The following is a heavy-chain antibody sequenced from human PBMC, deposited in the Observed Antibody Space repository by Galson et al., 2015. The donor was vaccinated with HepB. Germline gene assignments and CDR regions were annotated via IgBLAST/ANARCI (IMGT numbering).Heavy chain of an antibody. J-gene: IGHJ3*02. CDR2: INPNSGGT. CDR3: ARAVSSSWSRGTFDI. Sequence: SVKVSCKVSGYTFSDYYMHWVRQAPGQGLEWMGRINPNSGGTNFAQRFQGRVTMTRDTSISTAYMDLSRLRPDDTAMYYCARAVSSSWSRGTFDIWGHGTMVTVSS. D-gene: IGHD6-13*01. V-gene: IGHV1-2*06. CDR1: GYTFSDYY.